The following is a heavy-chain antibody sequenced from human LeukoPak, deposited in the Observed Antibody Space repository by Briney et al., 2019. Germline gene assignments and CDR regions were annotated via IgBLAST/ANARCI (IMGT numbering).Heavy chain of an antibody. D-gene: IGHD6-13*01. CDR1: GFTFSSYD. V-gene: IGHV3-13*01. Sequence: GGSLRLSCAASGFTFSSYDMHWVRQATGKGLEWVSAIGTAGDTYYPGSVKGRFTISRENAKNSLYLQMNSLRAGDTAVYYCARGLGPGIAAAGAIDYWGQGTLVTVSS. J-gene: IGHJ4*02. CDR2: IGTAGDT. CDR3: ARGLGPGIAAAGAIDY.